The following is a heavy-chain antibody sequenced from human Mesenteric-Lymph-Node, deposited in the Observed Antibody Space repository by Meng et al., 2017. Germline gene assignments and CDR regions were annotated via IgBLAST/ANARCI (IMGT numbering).Heavy chain of an antibody. CDR1: GGSISSGGYY. D-gene: IGHD5-24*01. J-gene: IGHJ4*02. Sequence: GHLPESGPGLVQPSQTLSLPCTVSGGSISSGGYYWSWIRQHPGKGLEWIGYIYYSGSTYYNPSLKSRVTISVDTSKNQFSLKLSSVTAADTAVYYCARGPSRWLQFSFDYWGQGTLVTVSS. CDR3: ARGPSRWLQFSFDY. CDR2: IYYSGST. V-gene: IGHV4-31*03.